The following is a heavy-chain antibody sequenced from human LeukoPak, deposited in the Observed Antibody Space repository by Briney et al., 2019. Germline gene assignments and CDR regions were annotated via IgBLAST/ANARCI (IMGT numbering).Heavy chain of an antibody. CDR1: RDTFTGYY. CDR3: ASPLGYCSGGSCGY. CDR2: INPNSGGT. V-gene: IGHV1-2*06. Sequence: ASVKVSCKASRDTFTGYYMHWVRQAPGQGLEWMGRINPNSGGTNYAQKFQGRVTMTRDTSISTAYMELSRLRSDDTAVYYCASPLGYCSGGSCGYWGQGTLVTVS. D-gene: IGHD2-15*01. J-gene: IGHJ4*02.